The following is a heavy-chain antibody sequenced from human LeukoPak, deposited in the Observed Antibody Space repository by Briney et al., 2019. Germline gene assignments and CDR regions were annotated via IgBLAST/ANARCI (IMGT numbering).Heavy chain of an antibody. D-gene: IGHD3-22*01. J-gene: IGHJ4*02. V-gene: IGHV4-59*08. CDR1: GGSISSYY. CDR3: ARATYYYDSSGYFFDY. CDR2: IHDSGST. Sequence: PSETLSLTCTVSGGSISSYYWNWIRQPPGGGLEWIGFIHDSGSTNYNPSLKSRVTISVDTSKNQFSLKLRSVTAADTAVYYCARATYYYDSSGYFFDYWGQGTLVTVSS.